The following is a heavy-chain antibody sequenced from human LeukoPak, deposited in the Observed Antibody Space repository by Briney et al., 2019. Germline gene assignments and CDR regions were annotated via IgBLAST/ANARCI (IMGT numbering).Heavy chain of an antibody. CDR1: GYTFTSYA. V-gene: IGHV1-3*01. CDR2: INAGNGNT. CDR3: ARDMEQLVRPAFGY. D-gene: IGHD6-13*01. Sequence: ASVKVSCKASGYTFTSYAMHWVRQAPGQRLEWMGWINAGNGNTKYSQKFQGRVTFTRDTSASTAYMELSSLRSEDTAVYYCARDMEQLVRPAFGYWGQGTLVTVSS. J-gene: IGHJ4*02.